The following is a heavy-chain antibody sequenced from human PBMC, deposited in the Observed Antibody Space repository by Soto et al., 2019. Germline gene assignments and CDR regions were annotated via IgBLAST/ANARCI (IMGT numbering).Heavy chain of an antibody. V-gene: IGHV3-21*01. CDR1: VLTFSTYS. CDR2: ISSRSDI. CDR3: AREYTAWHLAYGLDV. D-gene: IGHD2-2*02. J-gene: IGHJ6*01. Sequence: WGSLRICCVCSVLTFSTYSINWVRQAPGKGLEWVSSISSRSDIYYADSVKGRFTISRDNAKNSVSLQMNSLRAEDTAVYYCAREYTAWHLAYGLDVWGQGTTVTVSS.